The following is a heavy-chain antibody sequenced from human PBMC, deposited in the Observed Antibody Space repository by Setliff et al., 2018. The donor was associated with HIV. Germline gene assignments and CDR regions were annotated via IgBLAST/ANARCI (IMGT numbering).Heavy chain of an antibody. J-gene: IGHJ4*02. Sequence: PGGSLRLSCAASGFTFTTDAMNWVRQAPGKGLEWVSSITESGGTYYADSVKGRFTISRDKSKNTLFLQMDSLRAEDTAVYYCAGSILTGYYTFGADYWGQGTLVTSPQ. D-gene: IGHD3-9*01. V-gene: IGHV3-23*01. CDR1: GFTFTTDA. CDR2: ITESGGT. CDR3: AGSILTGYYTFGADY.